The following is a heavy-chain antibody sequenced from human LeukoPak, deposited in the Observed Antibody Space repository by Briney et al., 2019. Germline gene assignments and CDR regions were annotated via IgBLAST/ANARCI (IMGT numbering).Heavy chain of an antibody. CDR1: GGSINGYY. V-gene: IGHV4-59*01. CDR2: IYYSGST. J-gene: IGHJ2*01. Sequence: SETLSLTCTVSGGSINGYYWSWIRQPPGKGLEWIGYIYYSGSTKYNPSLQSRVTISVDTSKNQFSLKLNSVTAADTAVSYCPSGSTVVITICYFDRWGRGALVT. CDR3: PSGSTVVITICYFDR. D-gene: IGHD3-10*01.